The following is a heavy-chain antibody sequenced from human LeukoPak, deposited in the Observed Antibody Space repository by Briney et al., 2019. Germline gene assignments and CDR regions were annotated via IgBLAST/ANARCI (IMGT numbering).Heavy chain of an antibody. Sequence: PSETLSLTCTVSGGSISSGGYYWSWIRQHPGKGLEWIGYIYYSGSTNYNPSLKSRVTISVDTSKNQFSLKLSSVTAADTAVYYCARSRITIFGVALYYFDYWGQGSLVTVSS. J-gene: IGHJ4*02. CDR1: GGSISSGGYY. CDR3: ARSRITIFGVALYYFDY. CDR2: IYYSGST. D-gene: IGHD3-3*01. V-gene: IGHV4-61*08.